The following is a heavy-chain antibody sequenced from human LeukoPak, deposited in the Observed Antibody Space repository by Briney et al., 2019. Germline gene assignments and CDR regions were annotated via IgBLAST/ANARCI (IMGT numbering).Heavy chain of an antibody. CDR1: GGSISSYF. CDR3: ASSSNFYYYYMDV. V-gene: IGHV4-4*07. Sequence: SETLSLTCTVSGGSISSYFWTWIRQPAGKGLEWIGRIYSNGITSYNPSLKSRVTMSIDTSKKEFSLKLSSVTAADTAIYYCASSSNFYYYYMDVWGKGTTVTVSS. CDR2: IYSNGIT. J-gene: IGHJ6*03.